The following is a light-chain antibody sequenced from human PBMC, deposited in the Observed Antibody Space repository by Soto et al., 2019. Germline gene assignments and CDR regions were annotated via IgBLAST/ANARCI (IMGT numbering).Light chain of an antibody. CDR2: DVS. V-gene: IGLV2-14*03. J-gene: IGLJ1*01. Sequence: QSLLTQPASVSGSPGQSITISCTGTSSDVGGYNYVSWYQHHPGKAPKLIIYDVSNRPSGVSIRFSGSKSDNTASLTISGLQPEDEADYHCSSYTTSNTRQIVFGTVTKVTVL. CDR1: SSDVGGYNY. CDR3: SSYTTSNTRQIV.